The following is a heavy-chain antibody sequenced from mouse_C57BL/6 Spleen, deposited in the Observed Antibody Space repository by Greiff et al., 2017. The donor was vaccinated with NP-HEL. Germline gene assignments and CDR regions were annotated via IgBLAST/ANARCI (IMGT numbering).Heavy chain of an antibody. CDR1: GYTFTDYY. Sequence: EVQLQQSGPELVKPGASVKISCKASGYTFTDYYMNWVKQSHGKSLEWIGDINPNNGGTSYNQKFKGKATLTVDKSSSTAYMELRSLTSEDSAVYYCARGKLYGISYGFAYWGQGTLVTVSA. J-gene: IGHJ3*01. D-gene: IGHD1-1*01. V-gene: IGHV1-26*01. CDR2: INPNNGGT. CDR3: ARGKLYGISYGFAY.